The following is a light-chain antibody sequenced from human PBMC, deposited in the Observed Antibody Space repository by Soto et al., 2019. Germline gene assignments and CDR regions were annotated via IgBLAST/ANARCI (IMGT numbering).Light chain of an antibody. CDR3: SSFTSSGTRV. J-gene: IGLJ1*01. V-gene: IGLV2-14*01. CDR1: SSDVGGYNY. Sequence: QSALTQPASVSGSPGQSITISCTGTSSDVGGYNYVSWYQQHPGKAPKVMIYEVSNRPSGVSNRFSASKSGNTASLTISGLQVDDEADYYCSSFTSSGTRVFGTGTKLTVL. CDR2: EVS.